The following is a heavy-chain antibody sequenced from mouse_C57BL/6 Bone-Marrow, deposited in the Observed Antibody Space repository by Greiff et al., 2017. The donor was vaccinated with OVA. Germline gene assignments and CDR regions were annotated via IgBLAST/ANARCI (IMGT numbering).Heavy chain of an antibody. V-gene: IGHV14-4*01. CDR2: IDPENGDT. D-gene: IGHD1-3*01. CDR3: TRIYY. Sequence: VQLKQSGAELVRPGASVKLSCTASGFNIKDYYMHWVKQRPEQGLEWIGWIDPENGDTEYTSKFQGKATITADTSSNTAYLQRRSLTSEDTDVYYCTRIYYWDQGTTLTVSS. J-gene: IGHJ2*01. CDR1: GFNIKDYY.